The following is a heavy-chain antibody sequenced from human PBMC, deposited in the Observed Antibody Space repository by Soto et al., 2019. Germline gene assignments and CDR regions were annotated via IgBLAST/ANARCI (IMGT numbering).Heavy chain of an antibody. J-gene: IGHJ6*02. Sequence: GGSLRLSCAAFGFTFSSYAMHWVRQAPGKGLEWVAVISYDGSNKYYADSVKGRFTISRDNSKNTLYLQMNSLRAEDTAVYYCARLSTVVTPDYYYGMDVWGQGTTVTVSS. D-gene: IGHD2-21*02. CDR3: ARLSTVVTPDYYYGMDV. CDR2: ISYDGSNK. V-gene: IGHV3-30-3*01. CDR1: GFTFSSYA.